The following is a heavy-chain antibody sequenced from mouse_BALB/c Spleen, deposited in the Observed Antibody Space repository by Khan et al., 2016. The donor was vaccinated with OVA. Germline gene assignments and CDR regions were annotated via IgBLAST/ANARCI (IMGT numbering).Heavy chain of an antibody. V-gene: IGHV1-69*02. CDR1: GYTFTRYW. D-gene: IGHD1-1*01. Sequence: VQLKQSGAELVRPGASVKLSCKASGYTFTRYWINWVKQRPGQGLEWIGNIYPSDSYTDYDQKFKDKATLTVDKSSSTAYMQLSSPTYEDTAVYYCTRHGSSYDAMDYWGQGTSVTVSS. CDR3: TRHGSSYDAMDY. J-gene: IGHJ4*01. CDR2: IYPSDSYT.